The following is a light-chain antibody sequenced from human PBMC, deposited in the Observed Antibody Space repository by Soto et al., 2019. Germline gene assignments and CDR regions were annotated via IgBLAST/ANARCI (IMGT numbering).Light chain of an antibody. CDR1: PSDVVGYNY. CDR2: DVS. V-gene: IGLV2-14*01. CDR3: SSYTSSSTLNYV. Sequence: SALTQPASVSGAPGPSITISCPGTPSDVVGYNYVSWYQQHPGKAPKLMIYDVSNRPSGVSNRFSGSKSGNTASLTISGLQAEDEADYYCSSYTSSSTLNYVFGTGTKVTVL. J-gene: IGLJ1*01.